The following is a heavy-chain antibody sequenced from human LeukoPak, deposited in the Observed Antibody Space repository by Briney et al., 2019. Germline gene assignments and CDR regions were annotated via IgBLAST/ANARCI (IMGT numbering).Heavy chain of an antibody. Sequence: PSETLSLTCTVSGGSISTYYWSWIRQPPGKGLEWIGYIYYSGSTKYNPSLKSRVTISVDTSKNQFSLKLSSVTAADTAVYYCARGGTNYFDYWGQGTLVTVSS. CDR1: GGSISTYY. V-gene: IGHV4-59*01. D-gene: IGHD3-16*01. CDR3: ARGGTNYFDY. CDR2: IYYSGST. J-gene: IGHJ4*02.